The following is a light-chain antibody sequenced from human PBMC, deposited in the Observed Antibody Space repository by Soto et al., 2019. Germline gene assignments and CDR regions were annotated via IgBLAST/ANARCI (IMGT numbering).Light chain of an antibody. Sequence: DIQMTQSPSTLSASIGDRVTITCRASQSISSWLAWYQQKPGKAPKLLIYKASSLESGVPSRCSGSGSGTEFTLTISSLQPDDFATYYCQQYNTFPITCGQGTRLEI. V-gene: IGKV1-5*03. CDR3: QQYNTFPIT. CDR1: QSISSW. CDR2: KAS. J-gene: IGKJ5*01.